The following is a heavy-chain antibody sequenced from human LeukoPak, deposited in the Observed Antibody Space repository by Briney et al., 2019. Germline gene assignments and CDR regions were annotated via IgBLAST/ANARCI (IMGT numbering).Heavy chain of an antibody. V-gene: IGHV3-23*01. CDR2: ISGSGGST. CDR1: GFTFNIYA. Sequence: GGSLRLSCAASGFTFNIYAMSWVRQAPGKGLEWVSTISGSGGSTYYADSVKGRFTISRDKDKSSLYLQMNSLAADDTAVYYCARGLALGLTVTPKAFDYWGQGTLVNVSS. CDR3: ARGLALGLTVTPKAFDY. D-gene: IGHD4-11*01. J-gene: IGHJ4*02.